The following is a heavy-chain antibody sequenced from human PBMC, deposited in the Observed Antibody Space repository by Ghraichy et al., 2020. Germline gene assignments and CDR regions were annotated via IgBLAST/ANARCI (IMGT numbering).Heavy chain of an antibody. CDR1: GFTFNSYW. CDR3: ARDPVDYYDSSGAYDY. Sequence: GGSLRLSCAASGFTFNSYWMSWVRQAPGKGLEWVANIKQDGSEKYYVDSVKGRFTISRDNAKNSLYLQMNSLRAEDTAVYYCARDPVDYYDSSGAYDYWGQGTLVTVSS. CDR2: IKQDGSEK. J-gene: IGHJ4*02. V-gene: IGHV3-7*01. D-gene: IGHD3-22*01.